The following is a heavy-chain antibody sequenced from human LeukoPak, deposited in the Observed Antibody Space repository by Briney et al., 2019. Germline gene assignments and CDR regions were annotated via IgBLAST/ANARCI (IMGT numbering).Heavy chain of an antibody. D-gene: IGHD2-21*02. Sequence: ASVKVSCKASGYTFTGYYIHWVRQAPGQGLEWMGWMNSKSGATKYSQKFQGRVTMTRDTSITTANMELSRLRSDDTAVYYCVRDYGDSVSEHDYWGQGTLVTVSS. CDR3: VRDYGDSVSEHDY. J-gene: IGHJ4*02. CDR1: GYTFTGYY. V-gene: IGHV1-2*02. CDR2: MNSKSGAT.